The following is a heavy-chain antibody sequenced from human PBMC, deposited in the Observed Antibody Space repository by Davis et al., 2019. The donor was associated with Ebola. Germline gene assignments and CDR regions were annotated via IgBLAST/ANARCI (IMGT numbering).Heavy chain of an antibody. CDR2: IYYSGST. CDR1: GGSISSYY. V-gene: IGHV4-59*08. D-gene: IGHD2-2*01. CDR3: ARLPVVPAAMRGGYYYYGMDV. J-gene: IGHJ6*02. Sequence: SETLSLTCTVSGGSISSYYWSWIRQPPGKGLEWIGYIYYSGSTNYNPSLKSRVTISVDTSKNQFSLKLTSVTVADTAVYYCARLPVVPAAMRGGYYYYGMDVWGQGTTVTVSS.